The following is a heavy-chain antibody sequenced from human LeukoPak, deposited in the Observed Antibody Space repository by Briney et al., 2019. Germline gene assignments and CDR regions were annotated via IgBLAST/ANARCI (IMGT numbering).Heavy chain of an antibody. J-gene: IGHJ5*02. V-gene: IGHV3-7*03. D-gene: IGHD2-2*02. CDR1: GFTFSKYW. CDR3: ARGDVVVPAAIRRNPPLGP. CDR2: IKKEDGGEQ. Sequence: PGGSLRLSCAASGFTFSKYWMSWVRQAPGKGLEWVANIKKEDGGEQNYVDSVKGRFTISRDNAKNSLYLQMNSLRVEDTAVYYCARGDVVVPAAIRRNPPLGPWGQGTLVTVSS.